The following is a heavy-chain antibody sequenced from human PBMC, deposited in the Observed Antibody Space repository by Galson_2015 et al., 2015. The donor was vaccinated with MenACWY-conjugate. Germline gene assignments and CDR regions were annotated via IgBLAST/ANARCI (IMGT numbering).Heavy chain of an antibody. Sequence: SLRLSCAASGFTFSSYAMSWARQAPGKGLEWVSAISGSGGSTYYADSVKGRFTISRDNSKNTLYLQMNSLRAEDTAVYYCARPRWYYDILTGYSGYFDLWGRGTLVTVSS. CDR3: ARPRWYYDILTGYSGYFDL. V-gene: IGHV3-23*01. D-gene: IGHD3-9*01. J-gene: IGHJ2*01. CDR2: ISGSGGST. CDR1: GFTFSSYA.